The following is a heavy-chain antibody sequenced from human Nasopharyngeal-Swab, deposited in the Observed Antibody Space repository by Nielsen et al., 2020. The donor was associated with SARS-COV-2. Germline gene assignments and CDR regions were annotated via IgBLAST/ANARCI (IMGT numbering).Heavy chain of an antibody. CDR2: IDWDDDK. CDR3: ARIRSPWYFDY. Sequence: SGPTLVKPTETLRLTCTFSGFSLSTSGVGVGWIRQPPGKALEWLARIDWDDDKYYSTSLKTRLTISKDTSKNQVVLTMTNMDPVDTATYYCARIRSPWYFDYWGQGTLVTVSS. V-gene: IGHV2-70*11. J-gene: IGHJ4*02. CDR1: GFSLSTSGVG.